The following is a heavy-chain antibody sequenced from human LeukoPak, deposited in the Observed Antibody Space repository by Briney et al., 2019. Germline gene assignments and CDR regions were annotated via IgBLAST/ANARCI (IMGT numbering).Heavy chain of an antibody. CDR1: GDSISTSSYY. J-gene: IGHJ5*02. CDR3: AKRSGNWFDP. D-gene: IGHD7-27*01. CDR2: IYYSGST. V-gene: IGHV4-39*07. Sequence: SETLSLTCSVSGDSISTSSYYWGWIRQPPGKGLEWIGTIYYSGSTYYNPSLKSRVTMSVDTSKNQFSLKLSSVTAVDTAVYYCAKRSGNWFDPWGQGTLVTVSS.